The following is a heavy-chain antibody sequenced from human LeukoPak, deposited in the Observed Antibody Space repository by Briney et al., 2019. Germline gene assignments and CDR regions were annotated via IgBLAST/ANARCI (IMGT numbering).Heavy chain of an antibody. CDR3: ARQKYYDSSGYYYVRWGFDY. D-gene: IGHD3-22*01. CDR2: IFTTGST. J-gene: IGHJ4*02. CDR1: GGSISSYY. Sequence: SETLSLTCTVSGGSISSYYWSWIRQPAGKGPEWIGRIFTTGSTIYNPSLKSRVSMSVDMSKNQFSLTLTSVTAADTAVYYCARQKYYDSSGYYYVRWGFDYWGQGTLVTVSS. V-gene: IGHV4-4*07.